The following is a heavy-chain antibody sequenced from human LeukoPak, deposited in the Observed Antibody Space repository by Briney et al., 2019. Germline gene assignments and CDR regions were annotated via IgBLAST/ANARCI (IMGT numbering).Heavy chain of an antibody. J-gene: IGHJ6*02. CDR1: GFTFSSYA. CDR2: IYYSGST. CDR3: AREIMVRGVINSYYGMDV. Sequence: PGGSLRLSCAASGFTFSSYAMSWIRQPPGKGLEWIGSIYYSGSTYYNPSLKSRVTISVDTSKNQFSLKLSSVTAADTAVYYCAREIMVRGVINSYYGMDVWGQGTTVTVSS. V-gene: IGHV4-39*07. D-gene: IGHD3-10*01.